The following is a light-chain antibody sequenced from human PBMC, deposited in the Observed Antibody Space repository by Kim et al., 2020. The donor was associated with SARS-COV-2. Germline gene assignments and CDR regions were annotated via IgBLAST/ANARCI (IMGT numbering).Light chain of an antibody. V-gene: IGLV1-44*01. CDR2: SND. Sequence: GQRVTIACSGSRSNIGSNIVKWYQQLPGTAPKLLIYSNDYRPSGVPDRFSGSKSGTSASLAISGLQSEDEADYYCAAWDDSLNSSVFGGGTQLTVL. J-gene: IGLJ3*02. CDR3: AAWDDSLNSSV. CDR1: RSNIGSNI.